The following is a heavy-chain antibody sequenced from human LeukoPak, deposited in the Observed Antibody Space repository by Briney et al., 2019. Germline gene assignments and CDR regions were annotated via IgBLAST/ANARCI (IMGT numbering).Heavy chain of an antibody. CDR3: ARVTMIVVVNWFDP. V-gene: IGHV4-34*01. Sequence: SETLSLTCTVYGGSFSGYYWSWIRQPPGKGLEWIGEINHSGSTNYNPSLKSRVTISVDTSKNQFSLKLSSVTAADTAVYYCARVTMIVVVNWFDPWGQGTLVTVSS. J-gene: IGHJ5*02. D-gene: IGHD3-22*01. CDR2: INHSGST. CDR1: GGSFSGYY.